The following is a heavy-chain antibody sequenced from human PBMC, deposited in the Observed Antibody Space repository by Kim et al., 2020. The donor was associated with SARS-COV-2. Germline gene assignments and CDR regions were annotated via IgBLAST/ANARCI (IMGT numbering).Heavy chain of an antibody. CDR1: GFTFSTYA. D-gene: IGHD2-2*01. V-gene: IGHV3-23*01. CDR2: VSGSGATT. Sequence: GGSLRLSCAASGFTFSTYAMTWVRQAAGKGLEWVSGVSGSGATTYYADSVKGRFTISRDNSKNTLYLQMNSLRAEDTAVYYCARRYCSSASCYSRLDAFDIWGQGTRVTVSS. J-gene: IGHJ3*02. CDR3: ARRYCSSASCYSRLDAFDI.